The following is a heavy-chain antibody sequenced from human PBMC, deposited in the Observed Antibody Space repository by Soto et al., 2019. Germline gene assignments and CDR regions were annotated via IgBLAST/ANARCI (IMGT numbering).Heavy chain of an antibody. CDR1: GFTFSSYG. D-gene: IGHD6-13*01. CDR3: ARVHVFSAAGIISSYYYGMDV. Sequence: GGSLRLSCAASGFTFSSYGMHWVRQAPGKGLEWVAVIWYDGSNKYYADSVKGRFTISRDNSKNTLYLQMNSLRAEDTDMYYCARVHVFSAAGIISSYYYGMDVWGQGTLVTVSS. CDR2: IWYDGSNK. J-gene: IGHJ6*02. V-gene: IGHV3-33*01.